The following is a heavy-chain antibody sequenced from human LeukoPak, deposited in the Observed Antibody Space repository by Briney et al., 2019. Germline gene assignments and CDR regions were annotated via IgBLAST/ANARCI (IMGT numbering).Heavy chain of an antibody. D-gene: IGHD1-26*01. CDR1: VVSLSSGNDS. CDR3: ARGVGTTNFDY. V-gene: IGHV4-61*02. J-gene: IGHJ4*02. CDR2: IYGSGST. Sequence: SETLSLTRTVSVVSLSSGNDSSGSVRQPAEKGLEWIGSIYGSGSTNYNPALKRRVTISIDTSKNQFSLKLSSVTAADTAVYYCARGVGTTNFDYWGPGTLVTVSS.